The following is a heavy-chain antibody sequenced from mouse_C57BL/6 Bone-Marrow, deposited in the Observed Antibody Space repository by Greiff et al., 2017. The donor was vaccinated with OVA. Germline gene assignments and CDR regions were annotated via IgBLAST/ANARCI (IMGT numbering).Heavy chain of an antibody. CDR2: IDPETGGT. J-gene: IGHJ1*03. CDR1: GYTFTDYE. V-gene: IGHV1-15*01. CDR3: SYALGRYFDV. D-gene: IGHD3-3*01. Sequence: VQLQQSGAELVRPGASVTLSCKASGYTFTDYEMHWVKQTPVHGLEWIGAIDPETGGTAYNQKFKGKAILTADKSSSTAYMELRSLTSEDSAVYCCSYALGRYFDVWGTGTTVTVSS.